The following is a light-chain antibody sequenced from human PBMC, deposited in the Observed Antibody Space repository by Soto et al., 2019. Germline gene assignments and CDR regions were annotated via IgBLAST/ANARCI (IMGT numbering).Light chain of an antibody. CDR2: GAS. CDR1: QSVSSSY. Sequence: ETVLTQSPGTLSLSPGERATLSCRASQSVSSSYLAWYQQKLGQAPRLLIYGASSRATGIPDRFSGSGSGTDFTLTISRLEPEDCAVYYCQQYGTSPYTFGQGTKLEIK. CDR3: QQYGTSPYT. J-gene: IGKJ2*01. V-gene: IGKV3-20*01.